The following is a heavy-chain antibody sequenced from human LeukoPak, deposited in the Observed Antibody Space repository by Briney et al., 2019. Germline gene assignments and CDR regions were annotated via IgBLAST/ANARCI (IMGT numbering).Heavy chain of an antibody. CDR1: GYTFTCYG. CDR3: ARDLKDIVVVVAATSGWFDP. J-gene: IGHJ5*02. V-gene: IGHV1-18*01. CDR2: ISAYNGNT. D-gene: IGHD2-15*01. Sequence: ASVKVSCKASGYTFTCYGISWVRQAPGQGLEWMGWISAYNGNTNYAQKLQGRVTMTTDTSTSTAYMELRSLRSDDTAVYYCARDLKDIVVVVAATSGWFDPWGQGTLVTVSS.